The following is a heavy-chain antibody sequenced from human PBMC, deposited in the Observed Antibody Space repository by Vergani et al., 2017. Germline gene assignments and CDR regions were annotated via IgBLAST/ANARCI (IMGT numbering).Heavy chain of an antibody. Sequence: QVQLVQSGAEVKKPGASVKVSCKASGYTFTSYGISWVRQAPGQGLEWMGWISAYNGNTNYAQKLQGRVTMTTDTSTSTAYMELRSLRSDDTAVYYCARESPDAENYYDSSGNRGDIWGQGTMVTVSS. D-gene: IGHD3-22*01. CDR1: GYTFTSYG. CDR3: ARESPDAENYYDSSGNRGDI. V-gene: IGHV1-18*01. J-gene: IGHJ3*02. CDR2: ISAYNGNT.